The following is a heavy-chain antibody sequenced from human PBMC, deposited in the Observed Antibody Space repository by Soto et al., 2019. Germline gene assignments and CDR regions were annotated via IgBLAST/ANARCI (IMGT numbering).Heavy chain of an antibody. Sequence: SETLSLTCTVSGGSISSYYWSWIRQPPGKGLEWIGYIYYSGSTNYNPSLKSRVTISVDTSKNQFSLKLSSVTAADTAVYYCAVAVAGSVGDAYFQHWGQGTLVTVSS. J-gene: IGHJ1*01. CDR2: IYYSGST. CDR1: GGSISSYY. D-gene: IGHD6-19*01. CDR3: AVAVAGSVGDAYFQH. V-gene: IGHV4-59*01.